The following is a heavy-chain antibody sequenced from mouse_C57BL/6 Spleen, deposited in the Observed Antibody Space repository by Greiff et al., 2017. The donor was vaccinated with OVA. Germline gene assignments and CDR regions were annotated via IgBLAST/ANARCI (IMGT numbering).Heavy chain of an antibody. V-gene: IGHV5-17*01. CDR3: ARGVTTVVATDYYAMDY. CDR1: GFTFSDYG. CDR2: ISSGSSTI. J-gene: IGHJ4*01. Sequence: EVKLMESGGGLVKPGGSLKLSCAASGFTFSDYGMHWVRQAPEKGLEWVAYISSGSSTIYYADTVKGRFTISRDNAKNTLFLQMTSLRSEDTAMYYCARGVTTVVATDYYAMDYGGQGTSVTVSS. D-gene: IGHD1-1*01.